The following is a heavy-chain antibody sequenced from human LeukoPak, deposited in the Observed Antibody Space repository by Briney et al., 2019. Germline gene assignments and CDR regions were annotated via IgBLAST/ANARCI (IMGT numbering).Heavy chain of an antibody. J-gene: IGHJ4*02. CDR2: IYPGDSDT. CDR3: ARVFYGGNSEPDY. V-gene: IGHV5-51*01. D-gene: IGHD4-23*01. Sequence: AEALEISWKGSGYIFTSYWIGLVRQIPGEGLEVSWIIYPGDSDTRYRPPFQGKVPISAEKSITTAYLQWSSLKASDTAMYYCARVFYGGNSEPDYWGQGTLVTVSS. CDR1: GYIFTSYW.